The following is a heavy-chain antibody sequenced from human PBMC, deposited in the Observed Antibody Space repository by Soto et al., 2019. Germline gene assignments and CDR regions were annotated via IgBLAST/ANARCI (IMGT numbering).Heavy chain of an antibody. CDR3: ARVLHRGNSKPYYFDY. CDR1: GAFMTNYY. V-gene: IGHV4-59*01. D-gene: IGHD2-21*02. Sequence: QLQLQESGPGLVKPSETPSLTCTVSGAFMTNYYWSWIRQPPGKGLEWIGYVYYSGSTKYNPSLQGRVTISADTSKNQFSLRLTSVTAADTAVYYCARVLHRGNSKPYYFDYWGQGTLVTVSP. CDR2: VYYSGST. J-gene: IGHJ4*02.